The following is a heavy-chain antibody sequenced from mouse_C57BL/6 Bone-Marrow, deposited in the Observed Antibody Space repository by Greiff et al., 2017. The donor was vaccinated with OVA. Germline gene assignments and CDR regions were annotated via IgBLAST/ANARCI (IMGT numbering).Heavy chain of an antibody. CDR1: GYAFSSSW. V-gene: IGHV1-82*01. Sequence: VKLMESGPELVKPGASVKISCKASGYAFSSSWMNWVKQRPGKGLEWIGRIYPGDGDTNYNGKFKGKATLTADKSSSTAYMQLSSLTSEDSAVYFCARGGDFDYWGQGTTLTVSS. J-gene: IGHJ2*01. CDR2: IYPGDGDT. CDR3: ARGGDFDY.